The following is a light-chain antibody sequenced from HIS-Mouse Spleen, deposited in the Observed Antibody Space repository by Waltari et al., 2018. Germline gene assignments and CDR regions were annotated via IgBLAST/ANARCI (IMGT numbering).Light chain of an antibody. Sequence: EIVLTQSPGTLSLSPGERATLSCRASQSVSSSYLAWDQQKPGQAPRLLIYGASSRATGITDRFSGSGSGTDFTLTISRLEPEDFAVYYCQQYGSSPPWTFGQGTKVEIK. CDR3: QQYGSSPPWT. V-gene: IGKV3-20*01. CDR2: GAS. J-gene: IGKJ1*01. CDR1: QSVSSSY.